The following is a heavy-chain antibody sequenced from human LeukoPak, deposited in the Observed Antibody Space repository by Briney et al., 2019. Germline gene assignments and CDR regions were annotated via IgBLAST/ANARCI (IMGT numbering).Heavy chain of an antibody. CDR1: GFTFSSYG. Sequence: PGRSLRLSCAASGFTFSSYGMHWVRQAPGKGLEWGEVIWYDGSNKYYADSVKGRFTISRDNSKNTLYLQMNSLRAEDTAVYYCAREVRGYSGYDTDFDYWGQGTLVTVSS. V-gene: IGHV3-33*01. D-gene: IGHD5-12*01. J-gene: IGHJ4*02. CDR3: AREVRGYSGYDTDFDY. CDR2: IWYDGSNK.